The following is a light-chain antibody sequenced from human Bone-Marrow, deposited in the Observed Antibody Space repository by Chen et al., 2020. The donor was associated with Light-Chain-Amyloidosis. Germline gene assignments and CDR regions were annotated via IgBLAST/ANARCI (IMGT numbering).Light chain of an antibody. CDR2: VAS. CDR3: LLSYSGVRV. CDR1: TGTVTSGHY. V-gene: IGLV7-46*01. J-gene: IGLJ2*01. Sequence: QAVVTQEPSLTLSPGGTVTPPCGSSTGTVTSGHYPYWFQQKPGQAPRTLIYVASSKHSWTPARFSGSLLGGKAALTLSGVQPEDEADYYCLLSYSGVRVFGGGTKLTVL.